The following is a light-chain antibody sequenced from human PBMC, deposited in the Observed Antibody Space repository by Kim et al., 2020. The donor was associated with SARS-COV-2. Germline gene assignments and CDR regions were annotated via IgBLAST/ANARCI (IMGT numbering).Light chain of an antibody. CDR2: QNS. V-gene: IGLV3-1*01. CDR3: QAWDSAWV. CDR1: KLGYKF. J-gene: IGLJ3*02. Sequence: SYELTQPPSLSVSPGQTASITCSGDKLGYKFTNWYQQRPGQSPVLVIFQNSKRLSGISERFSGSSSGNTATLTISGTQAMDEADYYCQAWDSAWVFGGGTQLTVL.